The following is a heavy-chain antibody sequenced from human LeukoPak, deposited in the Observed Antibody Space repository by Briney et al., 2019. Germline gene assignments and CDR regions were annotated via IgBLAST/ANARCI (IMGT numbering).Heavy chain of an antibody. V-gene: IGHV4-34*01. Sequence: PSETLSLTCAVYGGSLSGYYWSWIRQPPGKGLEWIGEINHSGSTNYNPSLKSRVTISVDTSKNQFSLKLSSVTAADTAVYYCAVAMSLIPYYYYMDVWGKGTTVTVSS. CDR1: GGSLSGYY. CDR2: INHSGST. J-gene: IGHJ6*03. CDR3: AVAMSLIPYYYYMDV.